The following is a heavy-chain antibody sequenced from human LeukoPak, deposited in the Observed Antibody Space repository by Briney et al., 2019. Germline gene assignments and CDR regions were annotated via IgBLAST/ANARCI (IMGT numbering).Heavy chain of an antibody. CDR3: ARVTTYSGVQIDY. V-gene: IGHV4-59*01. J-gene: IGHJ4*02. CDR1: GGSISSYY. CDR2: IYYSGST. D-gene: IGHD4-17*01. Sequence: SETLSLTCTVSGGSISSYYWSWMRQPPGKGLEWIGYIYYSGSTNYNPSLKSRVTISVDTSKNQFSLKLSSVTAADTAVYYCARVTTYSGVQIDYWGQGTLVTVSS.